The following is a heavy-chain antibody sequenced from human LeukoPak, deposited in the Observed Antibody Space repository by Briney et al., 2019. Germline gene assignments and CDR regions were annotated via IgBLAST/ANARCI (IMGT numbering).Heavy chain of an antibody. CDR3: AKGESDYGDSGYFQH. D-gene: IGHD4-17*01. Sequence: HSGGSLRLSCAASGFTFDDYAMHWVRQAPGKGLEWVSGISWNSGSIGYADSVKGRFTISRDNAKNSLYLQMNSLRAEDTAVYYCAKGESDYGDSGYFQHWGQGTLVTVSS. V-gene: IGHV3-9*01. CDR1: GFTFDDYA. J-gene: IGHJ1*01. CDR2: ISWNSGSI.